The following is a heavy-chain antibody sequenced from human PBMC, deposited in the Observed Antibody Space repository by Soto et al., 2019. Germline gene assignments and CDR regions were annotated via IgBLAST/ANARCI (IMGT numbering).Heavy chain of an antibody. CDR1: GFTVTTYG. Sequence: GGSLRLSCAASGFTVTTYGMHWVRQAPGKGLEWVAVIWYDGSNKYYADSLKGRFTISRDNSKNTVYLQMNSLRAEDTAVYYCARDKSDVGWFGETYWGQETLVTVSS. D-gene: IGHD3-10*01. CDR3: ARDKSDVGWFGETY. V-gene: IGHV3-33*01. CDR2: IWYDGSNK. J-gene: IGHJ4*02.